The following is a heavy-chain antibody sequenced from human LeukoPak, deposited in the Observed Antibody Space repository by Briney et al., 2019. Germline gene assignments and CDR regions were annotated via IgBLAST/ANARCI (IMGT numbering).Heavy chain of an antibody. J-gene: IGHJ4*02. Sequence: SETLSLTCTVSGGSISSSSYYWGWIRQPPGKGLEWIGSIYYSGSTYYNPSLKSRVTISVDTSKNRFSLKLSSVTAADTAVYYCARKRYGSGSYYLDYWGQGTLVTVSS. CDR1: GGSISSSSYY. CDR2: IYYSGST. V-gene: IGHV4-39*01. D-gene: IGHD3-10*01. CDR3: ARKRYGSGSYYLDY.